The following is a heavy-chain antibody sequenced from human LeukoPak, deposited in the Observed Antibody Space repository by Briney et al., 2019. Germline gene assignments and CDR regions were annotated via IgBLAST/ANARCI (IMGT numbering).Heavy chain of an antibody. Sequence: PAGSLRLSSAASGFTFRDYYMTWLRQAPGKGLEWLSYITSGGRSISYEDSVKGRFTISRANATNSLYLKMNSLSVDDTAVYYGASVCSAGICYSWGRGTLVTVSS. D-gene: IGHD2-15*01. CDR2: ITSGGRSI. CDR1: GFTFRDYY. J-gene: IGHJ4*02. CDR3: ASVCSAGICYS. V-gene: IGHV3-11*04.